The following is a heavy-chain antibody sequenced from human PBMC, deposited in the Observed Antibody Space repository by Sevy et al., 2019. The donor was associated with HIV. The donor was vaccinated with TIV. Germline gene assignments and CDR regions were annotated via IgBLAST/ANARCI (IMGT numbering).Heavy chain of an antibody. Sequence: GGSLRLSCAASGFTFSSYSMNWVRQAPGKGLEWVSSISSSSSYIYYAASVKGRFTISRDNAKNSLYLQMNSLRAEDTAVYYCARVGHSVAATRWFDPWGQGTLVTVSS. CDR3: ARVGHSVAATRWFDP. D-gene: IGHD2-15*01. CDR2: ISSSSSYI. V-gene: IGHV3-21*01. J-gene: IGHJ5*02. CDR1: GFTFSSYS.